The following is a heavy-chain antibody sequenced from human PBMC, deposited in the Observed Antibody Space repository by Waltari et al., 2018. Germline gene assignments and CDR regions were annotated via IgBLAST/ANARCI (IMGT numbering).Heavy chain of an antibody. J-gene: IGHJ3*02. CDR3: AKDQVGAAGGAFDI. CDR1: GFTFSSYA. D-gene: IGHD1-26*01. CDR2: ISGSGVST. Sequence: EVQLVESGGGLVQPGGSLRLSCAASGFTFSSYAMSWVRQAPGKGLEWVSAISGSGVSTYSANSVKGRLTISRNNSRDTLYLQMNSLRAEDTAVYYCAKDQVGAAGGAFDIWGQGTMVTVSS. V-gene: IGHV3-23*04.